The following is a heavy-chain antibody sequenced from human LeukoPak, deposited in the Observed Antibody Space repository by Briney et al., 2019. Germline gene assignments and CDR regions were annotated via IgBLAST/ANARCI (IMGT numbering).Heavy chain of an antibody. CDR2: IYYSGST. Sequence: PSQTLSLTCTVSGGSISSGGYYWSWIRQHPGKGLEWIGYIYYSGSTYYNPSLKSRVTISVDTSKNQFSLRLSSVTAADTAVYYCARAPRSYDILTGYGGGHYFDYWGQGTLVTVSS. CDR3: ARAPRSYDILTGYGGGHYFDY. CDR1: GGSISSGGYY. J-gene: IGHJ4*02. V-gene: IGHV4-31*03. D-gene: IGHD3-9*01.